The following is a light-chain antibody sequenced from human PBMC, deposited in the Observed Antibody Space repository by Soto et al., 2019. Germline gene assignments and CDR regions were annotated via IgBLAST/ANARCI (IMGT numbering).Light chain of an antibody. CDR2: DAS. Sequence: DIEMTQSPSSLSASVGDRVTINCRASQRISSYLNWYQQTPGKAPKLLICDASSPQSGVPSRFSGSGSGTDFTLTISSLQPEDFATYYCQQGYSRPWTFGQGTKVEIK. CDR1: QRISSY. J-gene: IGKJ1*01. V-gene: IGKV1-39*01. CDR3: QQGYSRPWT.